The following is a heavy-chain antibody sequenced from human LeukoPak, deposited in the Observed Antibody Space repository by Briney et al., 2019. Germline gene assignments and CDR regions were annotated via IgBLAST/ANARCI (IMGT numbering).Heavy chain of an antibody. V-gene: IGHV3-30-3*01. CDR1: GFTFTSFA. CDR2: VSSDGSNK. J-gene: IGHJ4*02. D-gene: IGHD3-10*01. Sequence: GSLRLSCTASGFTFTSFAMYWVRQAPGKGLEWVAVVSSDGSNKFYANSVKGQFTISRDNSKNTVYLQMNNLRAEDTAIYYCAKSYYYGAGTYSPCDYWGQGTLVTVSS. CDR3: AKSYYYGAGTYSPCDY.